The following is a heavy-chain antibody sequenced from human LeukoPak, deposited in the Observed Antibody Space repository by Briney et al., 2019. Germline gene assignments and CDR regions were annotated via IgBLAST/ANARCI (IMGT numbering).Heavy chain of an antibody. Sequence: SQTLSLTCAVSGGSISSGGYSWSWIRQPPGKGLEWIGYIYHSGSTYYNPSLKSRVTISVDRSKNQFSLKLSSVTAADTAVYYCARRSAGAAVPRSYWYFDLWGRGTLVTVSS. D-gene: IGHD6-13*01. CDR2: IYHSGST. CDR1: GGSISSGGYS. CDR3: ARRSAGAAVPRSYWYFDL. J-gene: IGHJ2*01. V-gene: IGHV4-30-2*01.